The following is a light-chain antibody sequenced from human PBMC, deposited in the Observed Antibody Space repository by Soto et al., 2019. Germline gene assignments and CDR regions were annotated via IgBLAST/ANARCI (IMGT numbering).Light chain of an antibody. Sequence: EIVLTQSPVTLSLSPGERATLSCRASQSVSNYLAWYQQKPGQAPRLLIYDASNRATGIPPRFSGSGSGTEFTMTISSLEPEDLAVYYCQQRSHWPSFGGGTKVEIK. CDR1: QSVSNY. CDR3: QQRSHWPS. J-gene: IGKJ4*01. V-gene: IGKV3-11*01. CDR2: DAS.